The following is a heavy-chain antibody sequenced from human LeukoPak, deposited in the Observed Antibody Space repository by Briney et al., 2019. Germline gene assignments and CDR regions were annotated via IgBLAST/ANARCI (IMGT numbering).Heavy chain of an antibody. CDR3: ARDRLSRSTTDAFDI. Sequence: PGVSLRLSCAACGLTFSSYSMNCVPRAPGKGLEWVSSISSSSSYIYYADSVKGRFTISRDNAKNSVYLQMNSLRAEDTAVYYCARDRLSRSTTDAFDIWGQGTMVTVSS. CDR2: ISSSSSYI. J-gene: IGHJ3*02. CDR1: GLTFSSYS. V-gene: IGHV3-21*01. D-gene: IGHD2-2*01.